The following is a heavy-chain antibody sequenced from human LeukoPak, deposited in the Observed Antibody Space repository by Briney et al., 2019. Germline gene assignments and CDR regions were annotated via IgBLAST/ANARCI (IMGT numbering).Heavy chain of an antibody. Sequence: PSETLSLTCAIYGGSFSTYYWNWIRQPPGKGLEWIGEINHSGSTNYNPSLKSRVTLSVDTSKNQFSLKLSSVTAADTAVNYCAIDTSGRSYWGQGTLVTVSS. D-gene: IGHD6-19*01. CDR1: GGSFSTYY. V-gene: IGHV4-34*01. J-gene: IGHJ4*02. CDR2: INHSGST. CDR3: AIDTSGRSY.